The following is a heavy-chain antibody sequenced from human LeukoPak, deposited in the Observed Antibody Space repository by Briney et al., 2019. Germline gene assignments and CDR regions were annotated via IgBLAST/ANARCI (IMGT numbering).Heavy chain of an antibody. CDR3: ALNSGSNYASDS. V-gene: IGHV3-48*01. D-gene: IGHD1-26*01. CDR1: GLTFSSYS. CDR2: ISSSSTTI. Sequence: GGSLRLSCAASGLTFSSYSMNWVRQAPGKGLEWVSFISSSSTTIDYADSVKGRLTISRDNAKNSLYLQMNSLRAEDTAIYYCALNSGSNYASDSWGQGTLVTVSS. J-gene: IGHJ4*02.